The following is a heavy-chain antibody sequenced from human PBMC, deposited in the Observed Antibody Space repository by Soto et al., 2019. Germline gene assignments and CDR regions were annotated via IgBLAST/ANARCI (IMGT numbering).Heavy chain of an antibody. CDR3: ARWDSYYYGMDV. CDR1: GGSISSGGYS. Sequence: SETLSLTCAVSGGSISSGGYSWSWIRQPPGKGLEWIGYIYHSGSTYYNPSLKSRVTISVDRSKNQFSLKLSSVTAADTAVYYCARWDSYYYGMDVWGQGTTVTVS. CDR2: IYHSGST. D-gene: IGHD1-26*01. V-gene: IGHV4-30-2*01. J-gene: IGHJ6*02.